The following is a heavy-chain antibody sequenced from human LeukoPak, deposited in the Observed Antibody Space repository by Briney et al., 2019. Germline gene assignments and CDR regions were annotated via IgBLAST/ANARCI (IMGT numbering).Heavy chain of an antibody. V-gene: IGHV4-38-2*02. CDR2: ISHSGST. CDR3: ARGGRGPGGYSGYDRRWPLNY. CDR1: GYSISSGYY. D-gene: IGHD5-12*01. J-gene: IGHJ4*02. Sequence: SETLSLTCTVSGYSISSGYYWGWIRQSPGKGLEWIGTISHSGSTYYNPSLKSRVTISVDTSKNQFSLRLNSVTAADTAVYYCARGGRGPGGYSGYDRRWPLNYWGQGTLVTVSS.